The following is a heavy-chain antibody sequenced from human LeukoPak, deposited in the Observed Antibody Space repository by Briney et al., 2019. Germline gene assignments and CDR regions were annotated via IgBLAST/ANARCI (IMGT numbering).Heavy chain of an antibody. CDR1: GFTFSRYG. J-gene: IGHJ4*02. CDR3: AKDRFGGLLGFDY. Sequence: PGGSLRLSCGVSGFTFSRYGMSWVRQAPGKGLEWVSGISGNGGSTYYADSVKGRFTISRDNSKNTLYLQMNSLRAEDTAVYYCAKDRFGGLLGFDYWGQGTLVTVSS. D-gene: IGHD3-10*01. V-gene: IGHV3-23*01. CDR2: ISGNGGST.